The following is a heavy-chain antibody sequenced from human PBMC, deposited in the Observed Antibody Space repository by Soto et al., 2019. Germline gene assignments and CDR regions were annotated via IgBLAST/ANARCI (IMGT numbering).Heavy chain of an antibody. V-gene: IGHV4-59*01. Sequence: PSETLSLTCTVSGGSISSYYWSWIRQPPGKGLEWIGYIYYSGSTNYNPSLKSRVTISVDTSKNQFSLKLSSVTAADTAVYYCARAVFEYSSSRYSYYGMDVWGQGTPVTVYS. CDR3: ARAVFEYSSSRYSYYGMDV. J-gene: IGHJ6*02. D-gene: IGHD6-6*01. CDR1: GGSISSYY. CDR2: IYYSGST.